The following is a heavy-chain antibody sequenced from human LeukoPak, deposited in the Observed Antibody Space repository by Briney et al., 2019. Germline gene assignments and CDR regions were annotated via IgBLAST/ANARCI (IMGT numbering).Heavy chain of an antibody. CDR3: ASLVYGDYDFDY. V-gene: IGHV4-61*01. D-gene: IGHD4-17*01. CDR2: IYYSGST. Sequence: SETLSLTCTVSGGSVSSGSYYWGWIRQPPGKGLEWIVYIYYSGSTNYNPSLKSRVTISVDTSKNQFSLKLSSVTAADTAVYYCASLVYGDYDFDYWGQGTLVTVSS. CDR1: GGSVSSGSYY. J-gene: IGHJ4*02.